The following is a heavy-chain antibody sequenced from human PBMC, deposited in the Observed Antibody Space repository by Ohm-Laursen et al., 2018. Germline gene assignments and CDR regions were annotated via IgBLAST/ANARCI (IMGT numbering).Heavy chain of an antibody. Sequence: VKVSCNASGYTFTDYFMHWVRQAPGQGLEWMGWINPNNGGTNYAQKFQGRVTMTRDTSISTAYMELSRLRSDDTAVYFCARVVAYCGGDCYSDAFDIWGQGTMVTVSS. D-gene: IGHD2-21*02. V-gene: IGHV1-2*02. CDR3: ARVVAYCGGDCYSDAFDI. CDR2: INPNNGGT. J-gene: IGHJ3*02. CDR1: GYTFTDYF.